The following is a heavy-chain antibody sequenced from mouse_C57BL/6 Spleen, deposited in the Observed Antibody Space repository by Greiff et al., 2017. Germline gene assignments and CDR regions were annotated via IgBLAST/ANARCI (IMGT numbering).Heavy chain of an antibody. CDR3: ASGRYDGYYGGGFFDY. D-gene: IGHD2-3*01. V-gene: IGHV1-64*01. J-gene: IGHJ2*01. CDR1: GYTFTSYW. Sequence: QVHVKQPGAELVKPGASVKLSCKASGYTFTSYWMHWVKQRPGQGLAWIGMIHPNSGSTNYKEKFKCKATLTVDKSYRTAYMQLSSRTSEDSEFSFWASGRYDGYYGGGFFDYWGQGTTLTVSS. CDR2: IHPNSGST.